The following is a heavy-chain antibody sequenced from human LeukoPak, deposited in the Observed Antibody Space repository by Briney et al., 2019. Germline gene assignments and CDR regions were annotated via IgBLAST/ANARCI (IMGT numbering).Heavy chain of an antibody. CDR3: ARERDGRFFDY. J-gene: IGHJ4*02. D-gene: IGHD5-24*01. CDR2: INQDGSEK. CDR1: GLIFRSYW. V-gene: IGHV3-7*01. Sequence: GGSLRLSCEVSGLIFRSYWMSWVRQAPGKGLEWVANINQDGSEKYFVDSVRGRFTISRDNAKNLLHLQMNTLRAEDTAVYYYARERDGRFFDYWGQGTLVTVSS.